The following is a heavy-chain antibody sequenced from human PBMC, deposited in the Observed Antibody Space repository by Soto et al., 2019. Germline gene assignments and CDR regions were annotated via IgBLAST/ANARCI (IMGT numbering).Heavy chain of an antibody. Sequence: GGSLRLSCAASGFTFSSYWMSWVRQAPGKGLEWVANIKQDGSETYYVDSVKGRFTISRDNAKNSLYLQMNSLRAEDTAVYYCARSLLDGSGSDFDYWGQGTLVTVSS. CDR1: GFTFSSYW. V-gene: IGHV3-7*01. J-gene: IGHJ4*02. CDR3: ARSLLDGSGSDFDY. CDR2: IKQDGSET. D-gene: IGHD3-10*01.